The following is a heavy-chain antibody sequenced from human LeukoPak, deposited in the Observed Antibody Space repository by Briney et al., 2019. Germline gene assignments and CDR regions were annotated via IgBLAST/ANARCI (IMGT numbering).Heavy chain of an antibody. CDR2: ISGSGGST. CDR1: GFTFSSYA. V-gene: IGHV3-23*01. Sequence: GRSLRLSCAASGFTFSSYAMSWVRQAPGKGLEWVSAISGSGGSTYYADSVKGRFTISRDNSKNTLYLQMNSLRAEDTAVYYCAKDFRQQQLGYYYGMDVWGQGTTVTVSS. CDR3: AKDFRQQQLGYYYGMDV. J-gene: IGHJ6*02. D-gene: IGHD6-13*01.